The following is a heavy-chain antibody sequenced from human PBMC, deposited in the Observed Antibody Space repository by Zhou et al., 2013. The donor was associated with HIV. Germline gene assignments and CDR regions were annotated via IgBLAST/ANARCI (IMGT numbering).Heavy chain of an antibody. Sequence: QVQLVQSGAEVRKPGSSVKVSCRLFGDTFSSSYAITWVRQAPGQGLEWMGRINTDSGDSRYAQKFQGRVTMTRDTSISTAYMEVTSLTSDDTAVYFCARPRRPPNSFYLGVWGTGTTVTVSS. V-gene: IGHV1-2*02. CDR3: ARPRRPPNSFYLGV. D-gene: IGHD6-6*01. CDR2: INTDSGDS. J-gene: IGHJ6*03. CDR1: GDTFSSSY.